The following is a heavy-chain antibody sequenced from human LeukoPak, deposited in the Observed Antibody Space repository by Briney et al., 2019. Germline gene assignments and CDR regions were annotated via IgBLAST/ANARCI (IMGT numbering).Heavy chain of an antibody. Sequence: GGSLRLSCAASGFTFSSYEMNWVRQAPGKGLEWISVISGSGGSTYYADSVKGRFTISRDNSKNTLYLQMNSLRAEDTAVYYCAKDPASGSYWGYFDYWGQGTLVTVSS. CDR3: AKDPASGSYWGYFDY. V-gene: IGHV3-23*01. J-gene: IGHJ4*02. D-gene: IGHD1-26*01. CDR1: GFTFSSYE. CDR2: ISGSGGST.